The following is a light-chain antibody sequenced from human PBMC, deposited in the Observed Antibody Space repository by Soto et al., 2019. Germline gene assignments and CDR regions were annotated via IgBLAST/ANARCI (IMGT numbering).Light chain of an antibody. J-gene: IGLJ1*01. Sequence: ALTQPASVSGSPGQSVTISCTGTSSDVGSYNLVSWYQQHPGKAPQLMIYEVNERPAGVSNRFSGSKSGNTASLTISGLQAEDEADYYCCSFARSRILFGTGTKVTVL. CDR2: EVN. CDR3: CSFARSRIL. V-gene: IGLV2-23*02. CDR1: SSDVGSYNL.